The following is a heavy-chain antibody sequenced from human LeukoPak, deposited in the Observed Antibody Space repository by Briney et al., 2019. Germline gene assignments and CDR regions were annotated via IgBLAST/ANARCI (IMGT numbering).Heavy chain of an antibody. CDR2: TYYRSKWYN. CDR3: ARAHIQGYSSGRPFDY. Sequence: QTLSLTSAISGDSVSSNSGAWNWLRQSPSRGLEWLGRTYYRSKWYNDYAVSVKSRITINPDTSKNQFSLQLNSVTPEDTAVYYCARAHIQGYSSGRPFDYWGQGTLVTVSS. J-gene: IGHJ4*02. D-gene: IGHD6-19*01. V-gene: IGHV6-1*01. CDR1: GDSVSSNSGA.